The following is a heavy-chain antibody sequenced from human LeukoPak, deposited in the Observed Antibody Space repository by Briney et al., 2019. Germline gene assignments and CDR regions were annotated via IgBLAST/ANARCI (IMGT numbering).Heavy chain of an antibody. CDR3: ARIYNDTSGNHNQAFDM. J-gene: IGHJ3*02. D-gene: IGHD3-22*01. V-gene: IGHV4-38-2*02. Sequence: SETLSLTCTVSGYSISSGYYWGWIRQPPGRGLEWIGEFNLGGGTNYNPSLRSRLTISVDAAKSQASLKLSSVTPVDTALYYCARIYNDTSGNHNQAFDMWGQGTMVTVSS. CDR1: GYSISSGYY. CDR2: FNLGGGT.